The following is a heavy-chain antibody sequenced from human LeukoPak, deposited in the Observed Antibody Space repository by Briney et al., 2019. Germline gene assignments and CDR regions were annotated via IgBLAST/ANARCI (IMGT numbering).Heavy chain of an antibody. CDR2: ISRDGTNK. CDR3: ATKLGRLATSDY. V-gene: IGHV3-30*03. CDR1: GFTFSSFG. J-gene: IGHJ4*02. Sequence: PGGSLRLSCAASGFTFSSFGMHWVRQAPGKGLEWVAVISRDGTNKYYADSVKGRFTISRDNSKDTLYLEMNSLSAEDTAVYTCATKLGRLATSDYWGQGTVVTVSS. D-gene: IGHD5-24*01.